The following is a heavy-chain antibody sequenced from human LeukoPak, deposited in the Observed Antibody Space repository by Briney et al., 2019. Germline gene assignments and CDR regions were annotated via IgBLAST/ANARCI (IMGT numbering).Heavy chain of an antibody. CDR3: ARHLSGVTGYTYGRGIDY. CDR2: ISSSSSYI. Sequence: GGSLRLSCAASGFTFSSYSMNWVRQAPGKGLEWVSSISSSSSYIYYADSVKGRFTISRDNAKNSLYLQMNSLRAEDTAVYYCARHLSGVTGYTYGRGIDYWGQGTLVTVSS. D-gene: IGHD5-18*01. J-gene: IGHJ4*02. V-gene: IGHV3-21*01. CDR1: GFTFSSYS.